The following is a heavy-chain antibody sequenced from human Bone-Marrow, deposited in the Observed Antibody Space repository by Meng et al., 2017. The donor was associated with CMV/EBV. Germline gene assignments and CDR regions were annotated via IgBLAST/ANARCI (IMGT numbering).Heavy chain of an antibody. V-gene: IGHV1-2*02. CDR1: GYTFTGYY. CDR3: ARDQSLGYYYGSGSSILY. Sequence: ASVKVSCKASGYTFTGYYMHWVRQVPGQGLEWMGWINPNSGGTNYAQKFQGRVTMTRDTSTSTVYMELSSLRSEDTAVYYCARDQSLGYYYGSGSSILYWGQGTLVTVSS. J-gene: IGHJ4*02. CDR2: INPNSGGT. D-gene: IGHD3-10*01.